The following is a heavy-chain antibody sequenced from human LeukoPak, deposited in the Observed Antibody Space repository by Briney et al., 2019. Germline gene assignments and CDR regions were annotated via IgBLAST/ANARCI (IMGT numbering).Heavy chain of an antibody. Sequence: GGSLRLSCAASGFTFSSYAMNWVRRAPGKGLEWVSSITSGGGSTYYADSVKGRFTISGDNSKKTLYLQMNSLRAEDTAVYYCVKGGTRGQFGDLFYFDYWGQGILVTVSS. D-gene: IGHD3-10*01. CDR2: ITSGGGST. CDR3: VKGGTRGQFGDLFYFDY. V-gene: IGHV3-23*01. CDR1: GFTFSSYA. J-gene: IGHJ4*02.